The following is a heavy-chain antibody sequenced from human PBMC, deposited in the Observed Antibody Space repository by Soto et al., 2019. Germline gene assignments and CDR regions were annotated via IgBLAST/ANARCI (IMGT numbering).Heavy chain of an antibody. Sequence: ASVKVSCKASGGTFSSCAISWVRQAPGQGLEWMGGIIPIFGTANYAQKFQGRVTITADESTSTAYMELSSLRSEDTAVYYCARGTAGLVGATPYYFDYWGQGTLVTVSS. V-gene: IGHV1-69*13. D-gene: IGHD1-26*01. CDR1: GGTFSSCA. J-gene: IGHJ4*02. CDR3: ARGTAGLVGATPYYFDY. CDR2: IIPIFGTA.